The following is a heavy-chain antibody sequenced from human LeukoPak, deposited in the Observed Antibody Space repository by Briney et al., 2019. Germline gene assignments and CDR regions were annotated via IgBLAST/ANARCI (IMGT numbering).Heavy chain of an antibody. V-gene: IGHV4-4*07. Sequence: SSETLSLTCTVSGGSISSYYWSWIRQPAGKGLEWIGRIYTSGSTNYNPSLKSRVTMSVDTSKNQFSLKLSSVTAADTAVYYCARDGGSGWSAALDYWGQGTLVTVSS. D-gene: IGHD6-19*01. CDR3: ARDGGSGWSAALDY. CDR1: GGSISSYY. J-gene: IGHJ4*02. CDR2: IYTSGST.